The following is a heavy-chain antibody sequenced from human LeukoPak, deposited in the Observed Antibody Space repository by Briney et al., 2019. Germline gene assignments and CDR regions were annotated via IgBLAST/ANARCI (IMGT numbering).Heavy chain of an antibody. D-gene: IGHD6-19*01. Sequence: SVRVSCKASGGTFSSYAISWVRQAPGQGLEWMGGIVPIFGTANYAQKFQGRVTITADESTSTAYMELSSLRSEDTAVYYCAGYSSGWGAFDYWGQGTLVTVSS. CDR3: AGYSSGWGAFDY. CDR2: IVPIFGTA. V-gene: IGHV1-69*13. J-gene: IGHJ4*02. CDR1: GGTFSSYA.